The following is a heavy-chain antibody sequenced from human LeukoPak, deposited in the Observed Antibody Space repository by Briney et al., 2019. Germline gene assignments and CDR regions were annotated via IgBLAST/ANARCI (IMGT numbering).Heavy chain of an antibody. J-gene: IGHJ3*02. CDR2: VYHSGGT. Sequence: SGTLSLTCAVSGGSISSTNWWSWVRQPPGKGLVWIGEVYHSGGTNYNPSLKSRVTISVDRSKNQFSLKLTSVTAADTAVYYCTKSDGYGLIRICGRGTMVTVSS. CDR3: TKSDGYGLIRI. CDR1: GGSISSTNW. D-gene: IGHD3-10*01. V-gene: IGHV4-4*02.